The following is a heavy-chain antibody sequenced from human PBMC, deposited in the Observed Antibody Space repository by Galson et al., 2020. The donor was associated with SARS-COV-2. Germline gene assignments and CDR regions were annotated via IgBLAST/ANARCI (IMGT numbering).Heavy chain of an antibody. CDR1: GFTFSNYG. V-gene: IGHV3-30*18. D-gene: IGHD2-21*02. J-gene: IGHJ4*02. CDR2: ISYDGGNK. Sequence: SLRLSCAASGFTFSNYGIHWVRQAPGKGLEWVAIISYDGGNKYYADSVKGRFTISRDNSKNTLYLQMNSLRAEDTAVYYCAKPFCGGDGLSLDFDHWGQGTLVT. CDR3: AKPFCGGDGLSLDFDH.